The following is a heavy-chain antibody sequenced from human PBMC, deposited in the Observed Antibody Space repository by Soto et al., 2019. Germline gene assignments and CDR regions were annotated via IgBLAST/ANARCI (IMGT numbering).Heavy chain of an antibody. J-gene: IGHJ4*02. V-gene: IGHV3-73*02. Sequence: EVQLVESGGDLVQPGGSLKLSCAASGFTFSGSSMHWVRQASGKGLEWLGRIRSKANSYATAYAASVTGRFTISRDDSKNTAYLQMNSRRPEDTAVYYCTRPSEAGDYWGQGTLVTVSS. CDR2: IRSKANSYAT. D-gene: IGHD6-13*01. CDR3: TRPSEAGDY. CDR1: GFTFSGSS.